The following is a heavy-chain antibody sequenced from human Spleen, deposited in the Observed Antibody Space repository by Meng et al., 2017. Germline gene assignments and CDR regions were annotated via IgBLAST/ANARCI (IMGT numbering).Heavy chain of an antibody. J-gene: IGHJ4*02. CDR1: GFTFISNY. D-gene: IGHD6-13*01. Sequence: GGSLRLSCAASGFTFISNYMSWVRQAPGKGLEWVGRIKSKSDVGTTDYAAPVKGRFNISRDDSKNTLYLKMNSLRPEDTAVYFFATGAATAEHWGQGTLGTVSS. CDR3: ATGAATAEH. V-gene: IGHV3-15*01. CDR2: IKSKSDVGTT.